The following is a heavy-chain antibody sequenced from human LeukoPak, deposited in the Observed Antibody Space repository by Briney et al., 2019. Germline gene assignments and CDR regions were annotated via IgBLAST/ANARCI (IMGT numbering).Heavy chain of an antibody. CDR1: GGSISSYY. D-gene: IGHD2-2*01. Sequence: PSETLSLTCTVSGGSISSYYWSWIRQPPGKGLEWIGYIYYSGSTNYNPSLKSRVTISVDTSKNQFSLKLSSVTAADTAVYYCAREPSSTSRSPNWFDPWGQGTLVTVSS. CDR2: IYYSGST. CDR3: AREPSSTSRSPNWFDP. J-gene: IGHJ5*02. V-gene: IGHV4-59*12.